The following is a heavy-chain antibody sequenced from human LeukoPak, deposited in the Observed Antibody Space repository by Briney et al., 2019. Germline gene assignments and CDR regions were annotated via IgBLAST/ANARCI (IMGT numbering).Heavy chain of an antibody. CDR3: AKEHSSSRSKRGGCYYYGMDV. J-gene: IGHJ6*02. V-gene: IGHV3-30*18. CDR1: GLTFSSSG. Sequence: AGGSLRLSCAASGLTFSSSGMHWVRQAPGKGLEWVAVISFDGGNKYYAESVRGRFSVSRDNSNNTLYLQMNSLRAEDTAVYYCAKEHSSSRSKRGGCYYYGMDVWGQGTTVTVSS. D-gene: IGHD6-13*01. CDR2: ISFDGGNK.